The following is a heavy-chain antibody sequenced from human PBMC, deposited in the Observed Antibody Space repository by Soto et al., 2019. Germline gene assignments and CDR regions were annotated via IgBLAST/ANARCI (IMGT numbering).Heavy chain of an antibody. CDR3: AKVVYERSVYDALDI. V-gene: IGHV3-23*01. D-gene: IGHD3-22*01. Sequence: SWIIKKQRKGLEWVSSITVGGGSTYYVDSVKGRFTVSRDNSKNTLYLQMDSLRAEDTAVYYCAKVVYERSVYDALDIWGQGTMVT. J-gene: IGHJ3*02. CDR2: ITVGGGST.